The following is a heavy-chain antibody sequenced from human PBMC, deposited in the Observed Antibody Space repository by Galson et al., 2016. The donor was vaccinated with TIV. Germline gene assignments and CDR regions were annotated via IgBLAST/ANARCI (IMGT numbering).Heavy chain of an antibody. D-gene: IGHD2/OR15-2a*01. V-gene: IGHV1-69*13. CDR2: LIPMFGIT. Sequence: SVKVSCKASGVTFSSYAISWVRQAPGQGLEWMGGLIPMFGITNYAQRSQGRVTITADGSTSTAYMELSSLSSEYTAVYYCARSNSYNFYYMAVWGQGTTVTVSS. CDR1: GVTFSSYA. CDR3: ARSNSYNFYYMAV. J-gene: IGHJ6*03.